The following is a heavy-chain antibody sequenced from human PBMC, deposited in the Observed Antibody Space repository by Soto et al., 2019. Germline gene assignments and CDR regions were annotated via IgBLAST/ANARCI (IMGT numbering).Heavy chain of an antibody. V-gene: IGHV2-5*02. CDR3: ARLPRGVYDSGRLWEKFDY. CDR1: GFSLSSIGMG. Sequence: QITVKESGLTLVKPTETLTLTCTFSGFSLSSIGMGVGWIRQPPGKALEWLALIYWDDDKRYSPSLSSRLTITKDPSKNEVDLTMTNMDPVDTAPYYCARLPRGVYDSGRLWEKFDYWGQGTLVTVSS. D-gene: IGHD5-12*01. CDR2: IYWDDDK. J-gene: IGHJ4*02.